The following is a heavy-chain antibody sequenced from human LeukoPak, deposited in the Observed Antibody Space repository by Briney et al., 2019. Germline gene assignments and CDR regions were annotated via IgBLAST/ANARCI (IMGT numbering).Heavy chain of an antibody. V-gene: IGHV3-30-3*01. CDR2: ISYDGSNK. CDR1: GFTCSSYT. Sequence: GGSLRFSCAASGFTCSSYTMHWDRQAPGKGLEGVAVISYDGSNKYYADSVKGRFTISRGNSKNTLYLQMNSLRAEDTAVYYCARGSYSSSWYWYYWGQGTLVTVSS. CDR3: ARGSYSSSWYWYY. D-gene: IGHD6-13*01. J-gene: IGHJ4*02.